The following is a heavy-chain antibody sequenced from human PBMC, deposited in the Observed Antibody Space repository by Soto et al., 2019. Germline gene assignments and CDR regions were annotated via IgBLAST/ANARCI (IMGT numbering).Heavy chain of an antibody. CDR1: GDSVSSNSAG. Sequence: SQTLSLTCAITGDSVSSNSAGWSWVRQSPSRGLEWLGRTYYRSKWYYEYAVSVRGRITINPDTSKDQYSLQLNSVTPEDTAVYFCARGEQYSGKIFDYWGQGTLVTVSS. D-gene: IGHD1-26*01. V-gene: IGHV6-1*01. CDR2: TYYRSKWYY. CDR3: ARGEQYSGKIFDY. J-gene: IGHJ4*01.